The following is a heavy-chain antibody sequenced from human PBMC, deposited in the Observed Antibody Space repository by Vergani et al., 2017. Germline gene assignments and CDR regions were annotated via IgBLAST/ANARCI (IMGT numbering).Heavy chain of an antibody. CDR3: AKGVYCSSTSCYEGRGYYYGMGV. D-gene: IGHD2-2*01. V-gene: IGHV3-23*01. CDR2: ISGSGGNT. CDR1: GFTFSSYA. J-gene: IGHJ6*02. Sequence: EVQLLESGGGLVQPGGSLRLSCAASGFTFSSYAMSWVRQVPGKGLEWVSGISGSGGNTYYANSVKGRFTISRANSKNTLYLQMNSLRADDTAVYYCAKGVYCSSTSCYEGRGYYYGMGVWGQGTTVTFSS.